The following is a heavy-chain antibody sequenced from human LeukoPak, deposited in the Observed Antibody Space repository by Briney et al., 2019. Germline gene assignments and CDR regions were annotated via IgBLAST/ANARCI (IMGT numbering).Heavy chain of an antibody. J-gene: IGHJ3*02. D-gene: IGHD3-9*01. Sequence: GGSLRLSCAASGFIFSSYNMNWVRQAPGKGLEWVSSISSGSSYINYADSVKGRFTISRDNAKNSLYLQMNSLRAEDTAVYYCARDLTGWGAFDIWGQGTMVTVSS. CDR3: ARDLTGWGAFDI. CDR2: ISSGSSYI. V-gene: IGHV3-21*01. CDR1: GFIFSSYN.